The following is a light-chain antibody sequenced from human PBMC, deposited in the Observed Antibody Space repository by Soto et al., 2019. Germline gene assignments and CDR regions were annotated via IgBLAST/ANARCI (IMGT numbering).Light chain of an antibody. J-gene: IGLJ1*01. V-gene: IGLV2-14*01. CDR1: SSDIGNYNY. CDR2: EVN. Sequence: QSVLTQPASVSGSPGQSITISCTGTSSDIGNYNYVSWYQQHPGKAPKLIIYEVNYRPSGVSNRFSGSKSGNTASLTVSGLQADDEADYFCSSYTKSTFYVFVTGTKLTVL. CDR3: SSYTKSTFYV.